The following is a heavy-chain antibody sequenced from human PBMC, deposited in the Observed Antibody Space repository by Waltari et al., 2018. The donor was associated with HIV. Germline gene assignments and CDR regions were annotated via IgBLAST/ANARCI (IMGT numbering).Heavy chain of an antibody. CDR3: ARRSSGWYSGFDY. J-gene: IGHJ4*02. CDR2: IYYSGST. V-gene: IGHV4-59*08. CDR1: GGSISSYY. Sequence: QVQLQESGPGLVKPSETLSLTCTVSGGSISSYYWSWIRQPPGKGLEWIGYIYYSGSTNYNPSLKSRVTISVDTSKNQFSLKLSSVTAADTAVYYCARRSSGWYSGFDYWGQGTLVTVSS. D-gene: IGHD6-19*01.